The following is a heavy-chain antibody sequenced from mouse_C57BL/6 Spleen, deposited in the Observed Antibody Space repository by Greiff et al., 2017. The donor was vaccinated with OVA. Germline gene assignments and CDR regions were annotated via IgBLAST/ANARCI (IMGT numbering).Heavy chain of an antibody. CDR2: IWGDGST. CDR1: GFSLTSYG. Sequence: VKVEESGPGLVAPSQSLSITCTVSGFSLTSYGVSWVRQPPGKGLEWLGVIWGDGSTNYHSALISRLSISKDNSKSQVFLKLNSLQTDDTATYYCAKPEGLLREAWFAYWGQGTLVTVSA. D-gene: IGHD2-3*01. J-gene: IGHJ3*01. V-gene: IGHV2-3*01. CDR3: AKPEGLLREAWFAY.